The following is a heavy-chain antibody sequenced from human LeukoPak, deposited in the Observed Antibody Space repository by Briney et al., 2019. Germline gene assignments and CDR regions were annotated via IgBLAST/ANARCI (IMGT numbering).Heavy chain of an antibody. CDR2: INPSGGST. J-gene: IGHJ6*02. CDR1: GYTFTSYY. CDR3: ARGVGSGKYYYYYYGMDV. Sequence: ASVKVSCKASGYTFTSYYMHWVRQAPGQGLEWMGIINPSGGSTSYAQKFQGRVTMTRDTSTSTVYMELSSLRSEDTAVYYCARGVGSGKYYYYYYGMDVWGQGTTVTVSS. D-gene: IGHD3-10*01. V-gene: IGHV1-46*01.